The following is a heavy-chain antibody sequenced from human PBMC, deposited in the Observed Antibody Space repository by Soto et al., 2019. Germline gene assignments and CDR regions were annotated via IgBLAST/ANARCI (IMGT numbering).Heavy chain of an antibody. CDR3: ARFRVVAATTGGMDV. J-gene: IGHJ6*02. Sequence: GESLKISCKGSGYSFTSYWIGWVRQMPGKGLEWMGIIYPGDSDTRYSPSFQGQVTISADKSISTAYLQWSSLKASDTAMYYCARFRVVAATTGGMDVWGQGTTVTVSS. CDR2: IYPGDSDT. V-gene: IGHV5-51*01. CDR1: GYSFTSYW. D-gene: IGHD1-26*01.